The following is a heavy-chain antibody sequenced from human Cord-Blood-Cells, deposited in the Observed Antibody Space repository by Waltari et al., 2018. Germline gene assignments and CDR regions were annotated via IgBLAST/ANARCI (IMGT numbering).Heavy chain of an antibody. D-gene: IGHD3-10*01. J-gene: IGHJ2*01. CDR2: IYYSGSS. Sequence: QLQLQESGPGLVKPSETLSLTCTVSGGSISSSSYYWGWIRQPPGKGLEWIGSIYYSGSSYYNPSLKRRVTISVDTSKNQFSLKLSSVTAADTAVYYCAGHFRGLSYWYFDLWGRGTLVTVSS. V-gene: IGHV4-39*01. CDR1: GGSISSSSYY. CDR3: AGHFRGLSYWYFDL.